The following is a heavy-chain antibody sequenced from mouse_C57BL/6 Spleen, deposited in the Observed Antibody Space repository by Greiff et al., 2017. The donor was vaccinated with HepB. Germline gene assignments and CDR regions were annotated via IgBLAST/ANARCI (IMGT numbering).Heavy chain of an antibody. J-gene: IGHJ2*01. Sequence: QVQLQQPGAELVKPGASVKLSCKASGYTFTSYWMHWVKQRPGQGLEWIGMIHPNSGSTNYNEKFKSKATLTVDKSSSTAYMQLSSLTSEDSAVYYCARGGRERGYYFDYWGQGTTLTVSS. CDR1: GYTFTSYW. CDR3: ARGGRERGYYFDY. V-gene: IGHV1-64*01. CDR2: IHPNSGST. D-gene: IGHD3-3*01.